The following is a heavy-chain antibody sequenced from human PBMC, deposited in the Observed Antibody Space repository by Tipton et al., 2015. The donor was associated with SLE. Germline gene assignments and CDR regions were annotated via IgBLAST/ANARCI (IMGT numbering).Heavy chain of an antibody. Sequence: TLSLTCTVSGGSISSHYWSWIRQPPGMGLEWIGEFKHGGSTNYNPSLKSRVTMSVDTSKNRLSLKLSSVTAADTAVYYCARGIDGTVAEQWGQGTLVTVSS. J-gene: IGHJ1*01. CDR3: ARGIDGTVAEQ. CDR2: FKHGGST. D-gene: IGHD5-24*01. CDR1: GGSISSHY. V-gene: IGHV4-34*01.